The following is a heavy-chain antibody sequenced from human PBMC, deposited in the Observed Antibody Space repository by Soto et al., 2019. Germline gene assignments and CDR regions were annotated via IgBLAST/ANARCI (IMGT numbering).Heavy chain of an antibody. D-gene: IGHD1-26*01. J-gene: IGHJ4*02. CDR3: ARVRLGATTRYLDY. V-gene: IGHV3-73*02. Sequence: EVQLVESGGGLVQPGGSLKLSCAASGFTFSGSAMHWVRQASGKGLEWVGRIRSKANSYAKEYAASVKGRFTISRDDSKNSLHLQINSLKTEDTAVYYCARVRLGATTRYLDYWGQGTLVIVSP. CDR1: GFTFSGSA. CDR2: IRSKANSYAK.